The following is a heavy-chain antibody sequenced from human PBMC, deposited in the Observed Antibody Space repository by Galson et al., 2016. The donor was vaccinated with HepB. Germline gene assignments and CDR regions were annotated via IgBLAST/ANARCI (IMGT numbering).Heavy chain of an antibody. CDR3: LKVLRRAPPYYFDY. CDR1: GFTFSSFT. V-gene: IGHV3-23*01. Sequence: SLRLSCAASGFTFSSFTMSWVRQAPGKGLEWVSDISGWGGSSSYADSVRGRLTISRDNSKNSVFLEMNSLRVEDTAIYYWLKVLRRAPPYYFDYWGQGILVTVSS. CDR2: ISGWGGSS. D-gene: IGHD2-21*01. J-gene: IGHJ4*02.